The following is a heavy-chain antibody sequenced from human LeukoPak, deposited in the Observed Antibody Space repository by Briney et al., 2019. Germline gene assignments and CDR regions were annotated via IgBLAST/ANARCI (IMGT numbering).Heavy chain of an antibody. CDR1: GFTFSNAW. Sequence: PGGSLRLSCAASGFTFSNAWMNWVRQAPGKGLEWVGRIKSKTDGGTTDYAAPVKVRFTISRDDSKNTLHLQMNSLETEDTAVYYCTRHGGYCSSTSCYRYDYWGQGTLVTVSS. CDR2: IKSKTDGGTT. V-gene: IGHV3-15*01. CDR3: TRHGGYCSSTSCYRYDY. J-gene: IGHJ4*02. D-gene: IGHD2-2*03.